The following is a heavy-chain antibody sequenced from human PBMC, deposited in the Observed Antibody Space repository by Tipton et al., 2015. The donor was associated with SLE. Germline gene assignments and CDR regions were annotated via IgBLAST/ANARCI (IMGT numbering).Heavy chain of an antibody. Sequence: QSGAEVKKPGASVKVSCKASGYTFTSYGISWVRQAPGQGLEWMGWISAYNGNTNYAQKLQGRVTMTTDTSTSTAYMELRSLRSDDTAVYYCARDALRDLGSYGDDAFDIWGQGTMVTVSS. V-gene: IGHV1-18*01. CDR3: ARDALRDLGSYGDDAFDI. D-gene: IGHD1-26*01. J-gene: IGHJ3*02. CDR1: GYTFTSYG. CDR2: ISAYNGNT.